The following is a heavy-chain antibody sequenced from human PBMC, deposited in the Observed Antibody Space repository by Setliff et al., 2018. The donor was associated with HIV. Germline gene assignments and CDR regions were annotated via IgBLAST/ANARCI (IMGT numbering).Heavy chain of an antibody. CDR2: IIPMFGTG. J-gene: IGHJ6*02. CDR1: GGSLRSYV. D-gene: IGHD6-13*01. Sequence: SVKVSCKASGGSLRSYVINWARQAPGQGLEWMGGIIPMFGTGFYAQKFQGRVTITTDESRSTAYMELSSLSSEDTAVFYCARVGHSSSYHYYGMDVWGQGTTVTVSS. CDR3: ARVGHSSSYHYYGMDV. V-gene: IGHV1-69*05.